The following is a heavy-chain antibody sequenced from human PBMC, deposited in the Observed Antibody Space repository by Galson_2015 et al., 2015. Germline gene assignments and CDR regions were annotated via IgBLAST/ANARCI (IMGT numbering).Heavy chain of an antibody. CDR3: ASHDDFWSGYYYDY. CDR1: GFTVSSNY. Sequence: SLRLSCAASGFTVSSNYMSWVRQAPGKGLEWVSVIYSGGSTYYADSVKGRFTISRDNSKNTLYLQMNSLRAEDTAVYYCASHDDFWSGYYYDYWGQGTLVTVSS. J-gene: IGHJ4*02. CDR2: IYSGGST. D-gene: IGHD3-3*01. V-gene: IGHV3-53*01.